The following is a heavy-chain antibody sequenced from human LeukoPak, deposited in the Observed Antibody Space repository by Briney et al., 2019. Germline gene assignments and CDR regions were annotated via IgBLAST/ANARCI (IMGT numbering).Heavy chain of an antibody. Sequence: GESLQISCKGSGYSFSSYWISWVRQMPGKGLEWMGIIFPGDSDARYSPSFQGQVTISVDKSISTAYMQWSSLEASDTAMYYCVSPAGATSPDGFDIWGQGTMVIVSS. CDR2: IFPGDSDA. V-gene: IGHV5-51*01. CDR1: GYSFSSYW. CDR3: VSPAGATSPDGFDI. D-gene: IGHD1-26*01. J-gene: IGHJ3*02.